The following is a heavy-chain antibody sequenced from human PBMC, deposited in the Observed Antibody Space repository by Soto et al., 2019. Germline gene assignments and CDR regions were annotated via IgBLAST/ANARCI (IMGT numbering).Heavy chain of an antibody. Sequence: GASVKVSCKASGYTFTSYDINRVRQATGQGLEWMGWMNPNSGNTGYAQKFQGRVTMTRNTSISTAYMELSSLRSEDTAVYYCARATGGRYFDWLSLRPNWFDPWGQGTLVTVSS. D-gene: IGHD3-9*01. CDR3: ARATGGRYFDWLSLRPNWFDP. CDR2: MNPNSGNT. V-gene: IGHV1-8*01. CDR1: GYTFTSYD. J-gene: IGHJ5*02.